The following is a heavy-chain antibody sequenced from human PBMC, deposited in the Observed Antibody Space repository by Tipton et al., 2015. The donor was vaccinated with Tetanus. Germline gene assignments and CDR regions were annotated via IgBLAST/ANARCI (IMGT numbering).Heavy chain of an antibody. V-gene: IGHV3-11*06. CDR2: ISSSSRYI. J-gene: IGHJ4*02. Sequence: QLVQSGGGLVKPGGSLRLSCAASGFIFSDYYMTWIRQAPGKGLDWVSSISSSSRYIYYADSVKGRFTISRDNAKNSLYLQMNSLRAEDTAVYSCARGMAEASNCGGDCYSDYWGQGTLVTVSS. CDR1: GFIFSDYY. D-gene: IGHD2-21*02. CDR3: ARGMAEASNCGGDCYSDY.